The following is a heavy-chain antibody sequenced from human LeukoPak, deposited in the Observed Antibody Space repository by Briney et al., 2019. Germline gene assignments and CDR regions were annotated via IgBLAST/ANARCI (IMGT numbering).Heavy chain of an antibody. Sequence: PSETLSLTSTVYAVTSSSSSYYWGWIRQPPGKGLEWIGSIYYSGSTYYNPSLKKRVTISGDTSKSQCSHQLGSVTAADMAVYDYARHWVSNWVVIMITVGGVIVTHFDYWGQGPLVTVSS. J-gene: IGHJ4*02. CDR3: ARHWVSNWVVIMITVGGVIVTHFDY. V-gene: IGHV4-39*01. CDR2: IYYSGST. CDR1: AVTSSSSSYY. D-gene: IGHD3-16*02.